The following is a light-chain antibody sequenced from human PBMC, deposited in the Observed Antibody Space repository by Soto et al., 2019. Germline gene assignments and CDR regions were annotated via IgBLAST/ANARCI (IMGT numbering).Light chain of an antibody. CDR3: MQGTHWPYT. CDR2: KVN. CDR1: QSLVHSAGNTY. V-gene: IGKV2-30*02. J-gene: IGKJ2*01. Sequence: DAVLTQSPLSLPVTLGQPASISCRSSQSLVHSAGNTYLNWFQQRPGQSPRRLIYKVNERDSGVPDRFSGRASGTDFALEISRVEAEDVGVYYCMQGTHWPYTFGQGTKLEIK.